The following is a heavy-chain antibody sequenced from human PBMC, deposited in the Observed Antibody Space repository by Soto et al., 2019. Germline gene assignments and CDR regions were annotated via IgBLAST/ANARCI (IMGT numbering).Heavy chain of an antibody. D-gene: IGHD2-15*01. V-gene: IGHV4-59*01. CDR2: IYYSGST. CDR1: GGSISSYY. CDR3: ARAVCSGGSCYGYYYYYYYMDV. J-gene: IGHJ6*03. Sequence: PSETLSLTCTVSGGSISSYYWSWIRQPPGKGLEWIGYIYYSGSTNYNPSLKSRVTISVDTSKNQFSLKLSSVTAADTAVYYCARAVCSGGSCYGYYYYYYYMDVWGKGTTVTVSS.